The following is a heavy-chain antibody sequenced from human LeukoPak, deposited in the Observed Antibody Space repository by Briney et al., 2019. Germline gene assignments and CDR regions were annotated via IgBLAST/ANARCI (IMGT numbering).Heavy chain of an antibody. Sequence: SETLSLTCTVSGNSISSGDSYWSWIRQPAGKGLEWIGRIYTSGSTNYNPSLKSRVTISGDTSKNQFSLRLSSVTAADTAVYYCARASYSYDINGWVPFDYWGQGTLVTVSS. CDR1: GNSISSGDSY. CDR3: ARASYSYDINGWVPFDY. V-gene: IGHV4-61*02. CDR2: IYTSGST. J-gene: IGHJ4*02. D-gene: IGHD3-22*01.